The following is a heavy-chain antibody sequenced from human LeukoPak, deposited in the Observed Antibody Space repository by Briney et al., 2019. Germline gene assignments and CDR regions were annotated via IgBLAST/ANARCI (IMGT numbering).Heavy chain of an antibody. CDR1: GGTFSSYA. J-gene: IGHJ4*02. CDR2: IIPIFGIA. D-gene: IGHD1-7*01. V-gene: IGHV1-69*04. CDR3: AREGTTYYFDY. Sequence: SVKVSYKASGGTFSSYAISWVRQAPGQGLEWMGRIIPIFGIANYAQKFQGRVTITADKSTSTAYMELSSLRSEDTAVYYCAREGTTYYFDYWGQGTLVTVSS.